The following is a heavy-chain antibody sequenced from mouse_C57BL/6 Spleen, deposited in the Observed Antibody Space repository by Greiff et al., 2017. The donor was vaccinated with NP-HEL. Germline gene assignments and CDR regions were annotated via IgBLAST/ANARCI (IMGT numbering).Heavy chain of an antibody. Sequence: EVQLQQSGPELVKPRASVKISCKASGYSFTDYYMNWVKQSHGKSLEWIGDINPNNGGTSYNQKFKGKATLTVDKSSSTAYMELRSLTSEDSAVYYCAREYLYAMDYWGQGTSVTVSS. D-gene: IGHD5-2*01. CDR2: INPNNGGT. V-gene: IGHV1-26*01. CDR1: GYSFTDYY. J-gene: IGHJ4*01. CDR3: AREYLYAMDY.